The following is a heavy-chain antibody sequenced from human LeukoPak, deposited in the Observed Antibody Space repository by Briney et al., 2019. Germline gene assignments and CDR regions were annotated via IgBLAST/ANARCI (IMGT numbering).Heavy chain of an antibody. CDR3: VRLVVERYYYHGMDV. Sequence: GGSLRLSCAASGLTLSSYWMHWVRQAPGKGLEWVSYISSSGSAIYYADSVKGRFTISRDNAKNSLYLQMNSLRAEDTAVYYCVRLVVERYYYHGMDVWGQGTTVTVSS. J-gene: IGHJ6*02. CDR1: GLTLSSYW. V-gene: IGHV3-48*04. CDR2: ISSSGSAI. D-gene: IGHD6-19*01.